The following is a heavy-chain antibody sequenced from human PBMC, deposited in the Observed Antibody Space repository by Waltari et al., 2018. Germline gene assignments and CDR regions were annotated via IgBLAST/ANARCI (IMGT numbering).Heavy chain of an antibody. V-gene: IGHV1-46*01. CDR2: FNPVGGRP. CDR3: ARRGAAAAGYYYNMDV. Sequence: QVQLVQSGAEVKTPGASVKVSCKASGYTFTSYYMHWVRQAPGQGLEWWGRFNPVGGRPTYAQKFQGRVTMTRDTSTSTVYLEVSSLTSEDTAVYHCARRGAAAAGYYYNMDVWGQGTTVTVSS. J-gene: IGHJ6*02. CDR1: GYTFTSYY. D-gene: IGHD6-13*01.